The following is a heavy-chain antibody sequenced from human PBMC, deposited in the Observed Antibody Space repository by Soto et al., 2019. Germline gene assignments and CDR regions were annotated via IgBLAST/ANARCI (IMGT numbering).Heavy chain of an antibody. D-gene: IGHD3-22*01. CDR2: ISAYSGGT. CDR1: GYTFTSYG. J-gene: IGHJ6*02. CDR3: ARDHYYYDSSGYYYYGMDV. V-gene: IGHV1-2*04. Sequence: ASVKVSCKASGYTFTSYGISWVRQAPGQGLEWMGWISAYSGGTNYAQKFQGWVTMTRDTSISTAYMELSRLRSDDTAVYYCARDHYYYDSSGYYYYGMDVWGQGTTVTVSS.